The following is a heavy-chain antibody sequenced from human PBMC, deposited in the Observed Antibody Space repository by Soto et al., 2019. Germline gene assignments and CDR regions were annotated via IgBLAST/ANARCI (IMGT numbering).Heavy chain of an antibody. CDR3: AITHLRFGEHHY. D-gene: IGHD3-10*01. CDR2: MNPNSGNT. CDR1: GYTFTSYD. Sequence: QVQLVQSGAEVKKPGASVKVSCKASGYTFTSYDINWVRQATGQGLEWMGWMNPNSGNTGYAQKLQGRVTMTRNTTISTAYRELSSLRYEDTAVYCCAITHLRFGEHHYWGQGTLVTVSS. J-gene: IGHJ4*02. V-gene: IGHV1-8*01.